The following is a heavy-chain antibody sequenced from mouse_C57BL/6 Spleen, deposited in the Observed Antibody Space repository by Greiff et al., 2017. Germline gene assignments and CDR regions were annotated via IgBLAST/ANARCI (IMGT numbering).Heavy chain of an antibody. CDR1: GFTFSSYA. V-gene: IGHV5-9-1*02. CDR2: ISSGGDYI. J-gene: IGHJ2*01. CDR3: TRDAVYDGYLDY. Sequence: EVQGVESGEGLVKPGGSLKLSCAASGFTFSSYAMSWVRQTPEKRLEWVAYISSGGDYIYYADTVKGRFTISRDNARNTLYLQMSSLKSEDTAMYYCTRDAVYDGYLDYWGQGTTLTVSS. D-gene: IGHD2-3*01.